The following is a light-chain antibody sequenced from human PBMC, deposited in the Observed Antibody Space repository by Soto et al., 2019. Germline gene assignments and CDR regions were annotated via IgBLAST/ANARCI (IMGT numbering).Light chain of an antibody. CDR1: SSNIGAGYD. CDR2: NNT. J-gene: IGLJ2*01. Sequence: QSVLTQPPSVSGAPGQRVTISCTGSSSNIGAGYDVHWYQQLPGTAPKLLISNNTSRPSGVPGRFSGSRSGTSASLAITGLQSEDEADYYCQSFDSSLTAPILGVGTKLTVL. V-gene: IGLV1-40*01. CDR3: QSFDSSLTAPI.